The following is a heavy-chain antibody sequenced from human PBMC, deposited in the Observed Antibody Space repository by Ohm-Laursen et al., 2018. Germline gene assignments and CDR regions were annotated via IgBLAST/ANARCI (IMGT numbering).Heavy chain of an antibody. J-gene: IGHJ4*02. V-gene: IGHV3-30*03. CDR2: ISYDGSNK. D-gene: IGHD6-6*01. CDR3: ARASIPIAAPPDY. CDR1: GFTFDDYA. Sequence: SLRLSCTASGFTFDDYAMHWVRQAPGKGLEWVAVISYDGSNKYHADSVKGRFTISRDNSKNMLYLQMNSLRVDDTAVYFCARASIPIAAPPDYWGQGTLVTVSS.